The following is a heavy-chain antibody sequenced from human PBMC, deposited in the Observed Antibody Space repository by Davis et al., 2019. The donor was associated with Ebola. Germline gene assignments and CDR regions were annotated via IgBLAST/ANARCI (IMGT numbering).Heavy chain of an antibody. CDR2: ISGGGGST. Sequence: GESLKISCAASGFTFSSYAMSWVRQAPGKGLEWVSAISGGGGSTYYADSVKGRFTISRDNSKNMLFLQMDGLRADDTAVYYCAKGDRTTLYYDTCHDYWGQGTLVTVSA. V-gene: IGHV3-23*01. J-gene: IGHJ4*02. CDR3: AKGDRTTLYYDTCHDY. D-gene: IGHD3-22*01. CDR1: GFTFSSYA.